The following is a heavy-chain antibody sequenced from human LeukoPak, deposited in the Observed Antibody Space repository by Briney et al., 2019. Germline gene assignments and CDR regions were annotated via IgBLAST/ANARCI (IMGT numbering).Heavy chain of an antibody. J-gene: IGHJ4*02. Sequence: SVRGRFTVSRDNAENSLYLQMNTLRAEDTAVYYCARGLTVVFFTTVENSALDYWGQGTLVTVSS. V-gene: IGHV3-48*03. D-gene: IGHD3-22*01. CDR3: ARGLTVVFFTTVENSALDY.